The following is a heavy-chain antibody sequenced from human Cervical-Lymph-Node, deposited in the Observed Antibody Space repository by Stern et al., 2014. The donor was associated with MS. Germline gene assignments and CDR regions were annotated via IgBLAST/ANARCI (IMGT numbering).Heavy chain of an antibody. CDR1: GGSISSGSYY. Sequence: VQLVESGPGLVKPSQTLSLTCTVSGGSISSGSYYWSWIRQPAGKGLEWIGRIYTSGSTTYNPSLKSRVTISVDTSKTQFSRKLSSLTAADTAVYYCARVSVQGGWHVFFDYWGQGTLVTVSS. CDR2: IYTSGST. J-gene: IGHJ4*02. V-gene: IGHV4-61*02. CDR3: ARVSVQGGWHVFFDY. D-gene: IGHD6-19*01.